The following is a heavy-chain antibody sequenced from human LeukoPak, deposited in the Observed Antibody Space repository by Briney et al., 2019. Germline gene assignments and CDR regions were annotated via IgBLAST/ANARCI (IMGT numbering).Heavy chain of an antibody. CDR3: ANTVITDY. J-gene: IGHJ4*02. CDR2: ISGDGGST. V-gene: IGHV3-43*02. CDR1: GFTFDDYA. Sequence: GGSLRLSCAASGFTFDDYAMHWVRQAPRKGLEWDSLISGDGGSTYYADSVKGRFTISRDNSKNSLYLQMNSLRTEDTALYYCANTVITDYWGQGTLVTVSS. D-gene: IGHD3-16*02.